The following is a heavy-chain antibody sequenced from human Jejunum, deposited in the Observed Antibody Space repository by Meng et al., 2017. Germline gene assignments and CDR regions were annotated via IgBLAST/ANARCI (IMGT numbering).Heavy chain of an antibody. V-gene: IGHV4-4*07. CDR3: VSTSWAFDI. CDR1: GGAISSSY. Sequence: SETLSLTCTVSGGAISSSYWGWIRQPAGKGLEWVGRVFTSGTNKYNPSLKSRVTMSIDTSKKQISLNLKSVTAADTAVYYCVSTSWAFDIWGQGTRVTVSS. CDR2: VFTSGTN. J-gene: IGHJ3*02. D-gene: IGHD2/OR15-2a*01.